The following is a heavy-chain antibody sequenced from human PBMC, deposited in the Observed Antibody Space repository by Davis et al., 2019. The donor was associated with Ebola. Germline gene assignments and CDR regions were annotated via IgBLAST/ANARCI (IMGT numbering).Heavy chain of an antibody. CDR1: GFTFSNYN. J-gene: IGHJ4*02. D-gene: IGHD3-10*01. V-gene: IGHV3-23*01. Sequence: GESLKISCEASGFTFSNYNLNWVRQAPGMGLEWVSTISGSGGSTYYGESVKGRFTISRDNSKNTLYLQMNSLRVDDTAVYYCARDLWFGELSDCWGQGTLVTVSS. CDR2: ISGSGGST. CDR3: ARDLWFGELSDC.